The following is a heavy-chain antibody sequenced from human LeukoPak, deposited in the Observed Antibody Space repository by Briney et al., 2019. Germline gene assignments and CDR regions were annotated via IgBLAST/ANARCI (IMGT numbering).Heavy chain of an antibody. CDR1: GFTVSSNY. D-gene: IGHD3-3*01. Sequence: GGSLRLSCAASGFTVSSNYMSWVRQAPGKGLEWVSVIYSGGSTYYADSVKGRFTISRDNSKNTLYLQMNSLRAGDTAVYYCARGTYYDFWSGYYHDAFDIWGQGTMVTVSS. CDR2: IYSGGST. J-gene: IGHJ3*02. CDR3: ARGTYYDFWSGYYHDAFDI. V-gene: IGHV3-53*01.